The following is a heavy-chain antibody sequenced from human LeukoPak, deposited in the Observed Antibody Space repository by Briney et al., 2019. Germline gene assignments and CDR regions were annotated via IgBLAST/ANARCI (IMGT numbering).Heavy chain of an antibody. V-gene: IGHV3-20*04. D-gene: IGHD1-26*01. CDR2: INWNGGST. J-gene: IGHJ3*02. CDR3: ARTAGDSGSYYFNAFDI. CDR1: GFTFDDYG. Sequence: PGGSLRLSCAASGFTFDDYGMSWVRQAPGKGLEWVSGINWNGGSTGYADSVKGRFTISRDNAKNSLYLQMNSLRAEDTALYYCARTAGDSGSYYFNAFDIWGQGTMVTVSS.